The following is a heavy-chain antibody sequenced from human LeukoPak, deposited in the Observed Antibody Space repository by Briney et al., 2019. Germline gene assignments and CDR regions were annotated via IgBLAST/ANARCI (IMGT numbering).Heavy chain of an antibody. D-gene: IGHD5-24*01. CDR1: GGSISRGSYY. CDR3: AREMATGLDAFDI. Sequence: SQTLSLTCTVSGGSISRGSYYWSWIRQPAGKGLEWIGRIYTSGSTNYNPSLKSRVTISVDTSKNQFSLKLSSVTAADTAVYYCAREMATGLDAFDIWGQGTMVTVSS. J-gene: IGHJ3*02. CDR2: IYTSGST. V-gene: IGHV4-61*02.